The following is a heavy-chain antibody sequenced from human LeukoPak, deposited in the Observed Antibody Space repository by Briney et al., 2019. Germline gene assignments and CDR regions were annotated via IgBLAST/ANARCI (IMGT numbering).Heavy chain of an antibody. D-gene: IGHD1-26*01. V-gene: IGHV4-61*08. CDR1: DDSVSSGDYF. J-gene: IGHJ4*02. CDR2: IFYSGTA. CDR3: ARQVYSGTHYFDY. Sequence: PSETLSLTCTVSDDSVSSGDYFWSWIRQPPGKELEWIGHIFYSGTANYTPSLKSRVTISVDTSKNQFSLRLSSVTAADTAVYYCARQVYSGTHYFDYWGQGTLVTVSS.